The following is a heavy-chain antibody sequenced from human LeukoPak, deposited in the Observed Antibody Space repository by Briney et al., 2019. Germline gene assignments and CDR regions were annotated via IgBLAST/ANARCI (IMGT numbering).Heavy chain of an antibody. Sequence: GGSLRLSCATSGFTVSSNYMGWVRQAPGKGLEWVSVIYSGGSTYYADSVKGRFTISRDNSKNTLYLQMNSLRAEDTAVYYCAREPDTAMASWGQGTLVTVSS. CDR1: GFTVSSNY. CDR3: AREPDTAMAS. V-gene: IGHV3-66*01. J-gene: IGHJ4*02. CDR2: IYSGGST. D-gene: IGHD5-18*01.